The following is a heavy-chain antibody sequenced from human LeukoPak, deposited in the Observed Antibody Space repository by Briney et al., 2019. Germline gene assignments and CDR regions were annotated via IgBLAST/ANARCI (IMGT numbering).Heavy chain of an antibody. J-gene: IGHJ4*02. CDR1: GFTFSSYA. V-gene: IGHV3-30-3*01. CDR3: ATLSIAARPFDY. D-gene: IGHD6-6*01. Sequence: GGSLRLSCAASGFTFSSYAMHWVRQAPGKGLEWVAVISYDGSNKYYADSVKGRFTISRDNSKYTLYLQMNSLRAEDTAVYYCATLSIAARPFDYWGQGTLVTVSS. CDR2: ISYDGSNK.